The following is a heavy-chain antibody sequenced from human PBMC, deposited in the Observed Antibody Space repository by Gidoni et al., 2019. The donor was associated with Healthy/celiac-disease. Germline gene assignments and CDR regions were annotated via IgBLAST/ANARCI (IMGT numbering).Heavy chain of an antibody. Sequence: QVQLQQWGAGLLKPSETLSLTCAVYGGSFSGYYWSWIRQPPGKGLEWIGEISTNYNPSLKSRVTISVDTSKNQFSLKLSSVTAADTAVYYCARVGPDYPGYSSSWYRSPSRFDPWGQGTLVTVSS. CDR1: GGSFSGYY. CDR3: ARVGPDYPGYSSSWYRSPSRFDP. CDR2: IST. V-gene: IGHV4-34*01. D-gene: IGHD6-13*01. J-gene: IGHJ5*02.